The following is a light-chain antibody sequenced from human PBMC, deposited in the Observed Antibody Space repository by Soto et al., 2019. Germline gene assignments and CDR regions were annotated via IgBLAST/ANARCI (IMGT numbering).Light chain of an antibody. CDR3: SSYTSSSSGV. V-gene: IGLV2-14*01. CDR1: SSDVGGFNY. J-gene: IGLJ1*01. CDR2: EVR. Sequence: QSVLTQPASVSGSPGQSITISCTGTSSDVGGFNYVSWYQQHPGKTPKLLIYEVRLRPTGVSDRFSGSKSGNTASLTISGLQAEDEADYYCSSYTSSSSGVFGTGTKLTV.